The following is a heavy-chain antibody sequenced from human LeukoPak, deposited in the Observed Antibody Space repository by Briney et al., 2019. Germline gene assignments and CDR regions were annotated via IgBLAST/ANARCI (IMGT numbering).Heavy chain of an antibody. CDR2: IYYSGST. J-gene: IGHJ5*02. CDR3: ARDRVRRGWFDP. Sequence: PSETLSLTCTVSGGSISSYYWSWIRQPPGKGLEWIGYIYYSGSTNYNPSLKSRVTISVDTSKNQFSLKLSSVTAADTAVCYCARDRVRRGWFDPWGQGTLVTVSS. V-gene: IGHV4-59*01. CDR1: GGSISSYY.